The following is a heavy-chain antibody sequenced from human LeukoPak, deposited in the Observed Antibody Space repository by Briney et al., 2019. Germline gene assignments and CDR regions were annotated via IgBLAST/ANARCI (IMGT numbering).Heavy chain of an antibody. V-gene: IGHV1-69*06. D-gene: IGHD2-2*01. Sequence: SVKVSCKASGYSFTNYAMNWVRQAPGQGLEWMGGIIPIFGTANYAQKFQGRVTITADKSTSTAYMELSSLRSEDTAVYYCARATAYCSSTSCYHPSYYYYYYMDVWGKGTTVTVSS. J-gene: IGHJ6*03. CDR1: GYSFTNYA. CDR3: ARATAYCSSTSCYHPSYYYYYYMDV. CDR2: IIPIFGTA.